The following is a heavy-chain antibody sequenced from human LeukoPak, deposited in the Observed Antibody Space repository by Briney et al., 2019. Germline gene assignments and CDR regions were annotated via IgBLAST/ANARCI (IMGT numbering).Heavy chain of an antibody. Sequence: SETLSLTCAVYGGSFSGYHWSWIRQPPGKGLEWIGEINHSGSTNYNPSLKSRVTISVDTSKNQFSLKLSSVTAADTAVYYCARLPRSIAARRRGGFDYWGQGTLVTVSS. V-gene: IGHV4-34*01. D-gene: IGHD6-6*01. J-gene: IGHJ4*02. CDR1: GGSFSGYH. CDR3: ARLPRSIAARRRGGFDY. CDR2: INHSGST.